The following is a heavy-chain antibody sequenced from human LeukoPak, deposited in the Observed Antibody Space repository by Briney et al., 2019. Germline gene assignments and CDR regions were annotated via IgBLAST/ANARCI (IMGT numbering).Heavy chain of an antibody. D-gene: IGHD3-22*01. CDR1: GGSISSYH. V-gene: IGHV4-4*07. J-gene: IGHJ1*01. CDR2: INSAGST. CDR3: ASPRGDDSGGYYTWYFHH. Sequence: SETLSLTCSVSGGSISSYHWSWIRQPAGKGLEWIGRINSAGSTNYNPSLKSRVTMSVDTSEKQFSLKLSSVTAADTAVCFCASPRGDDSGGYYTWYFHHWGQGILVTVSS.